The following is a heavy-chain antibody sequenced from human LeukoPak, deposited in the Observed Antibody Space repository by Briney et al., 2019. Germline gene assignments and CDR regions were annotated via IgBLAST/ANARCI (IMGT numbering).Heavy chain of an antibody. Sequence: ASVKVSCKASGYTFTGYYMHWVRQATGQGLEWMGWINPNSGNTDYAQKFQGRVTITRDTSISTAYMELSSLRSEDTAVYYCARGVGHRGQEHSYVYYFDYWGQGPLVTVSS. CDR2: INPNSGNT. CDR1: GYTFTGYY. J-gene: IGHJ4*02. V-gene: IGHV1-8*03. D-gene: IGHD5-18*01. CDR3: ARGVGHRGQEHSYVYYFDY.